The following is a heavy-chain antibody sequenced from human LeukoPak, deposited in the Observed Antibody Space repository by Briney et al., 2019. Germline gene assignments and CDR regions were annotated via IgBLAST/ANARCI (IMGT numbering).Heavy chain of an antibody. CDR2: IYHGGST. V-gene: IGHV4-4*02. Sequence: SETLSLTCAVSGGSITSSNWWSWVRQPPGKGLEWFGEIYHGGSTNYNPSLKSRVTISLDKSKNQFSLNLTSVTAADTALYYCAARDRTYYYYALDFWGQGTMVTVSS. CDR3: AARDRTYYYYALDF. CDR1: GGSITSSNW. D-gene: IGHD3-10*01. J-gene: IGHJ3*01.